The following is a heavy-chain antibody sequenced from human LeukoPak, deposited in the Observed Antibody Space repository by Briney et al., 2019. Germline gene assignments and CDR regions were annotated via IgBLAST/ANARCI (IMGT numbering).Heavy chain of an antibody. J-gene: IGHJ5*02. CDR3: ARGHKYDSGSYRFDP. V-gene: IGHV3-48*01. CDR2: ISSSSSTK. D-gene: IGHD3-10*01. Sequence: GGSLRLSCEASGFTFSSYRMNWVGQAPGKGLGWGSYISSSSSTKYYADPVKGRFTISRDKAKNSLYLQMNSVRAEDTAVYYCARGHKYDSGSYRFDPCGQETLVTVSS. CDR1: GFTFSSYR.